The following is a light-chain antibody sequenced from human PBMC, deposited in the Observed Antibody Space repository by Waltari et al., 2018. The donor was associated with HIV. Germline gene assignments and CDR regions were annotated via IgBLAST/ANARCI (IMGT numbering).Light chain of an antibody. V-gene: IGLV1-47*01. CDR1: RSNIGSNY. CDR2: RNN. J-gene: IGLJ2*01. CDR3: VAWDDTLSALF. Sequence: QSVLTQPPAASGTPGQRVTISCSGSRSNIGSNYVYWYQQFPGTAPKLLIYRNNYRPSGVPDRISGSKSGTAAYLAISGLRSEDEADYYCVAWDDTLSALFFGGGTKLTVL.